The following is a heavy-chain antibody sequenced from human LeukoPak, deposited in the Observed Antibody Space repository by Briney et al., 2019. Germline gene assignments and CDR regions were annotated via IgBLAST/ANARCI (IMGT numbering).Heavy chain of an antibody. CDR1: GDTFCGNSAA. J-gene: IGHJ2*01. CDR2: TYYRSKLYN. CDR3: AGGGGDWYFDP. D-gene: IGHD2-21*01. Sequence: SQTLSLTCAVSGDTFCGNSAAWNWIRQSPSRGLEWLGRTYYRSKLYNDYAVAVKSRITIKSDTSKNQFSLQLHSVTPEDTAVYYCAGGGGDWYFDPWGRGTLVTVTA. V-gene: IGHV6-1*01.